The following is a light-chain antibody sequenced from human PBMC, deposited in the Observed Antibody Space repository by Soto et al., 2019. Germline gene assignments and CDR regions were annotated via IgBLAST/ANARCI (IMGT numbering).Light chain of an antibody. J-gene: IGLJ1*01. CDR1: SSDVGGYNY. CDR3: SSYTTSTTLVV. CDR2: EVS. Sequence: QSALTQPASVSGSPGQSITISCTGTSSDVGGYNYVSWYQQHPGKAPKLMIYEVSSRPSGVSNRFSGSRSGNTASLTISGLQAEDEADYYCSSYTTSTTLVVFATGTKLTVL. V-gene: IGLV2-14*01.